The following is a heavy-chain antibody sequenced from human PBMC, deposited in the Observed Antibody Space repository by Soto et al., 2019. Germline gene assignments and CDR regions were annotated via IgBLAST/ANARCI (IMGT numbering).Heavy chain of an antibody. CDR1: GYMFTTYG. J-gene: IGHJ4*02. CDR3: ARTGGGMAARPLDY. D-gene: IGHD6-6*01. Sequence: QIQLMQSGGEVQKPGASVEVSCKTSGYMFTTYGVSWVRQAPGQGLEWMAWISAYNGNKKFAQKFQGGVSMTIDTSTSTVTMELRSLTSDDTAIYYSARTGGGMAARPLDYWGQGTLVTVSS. CDR2: ISAYNGNK. V-gene: IGHV1-18*04.